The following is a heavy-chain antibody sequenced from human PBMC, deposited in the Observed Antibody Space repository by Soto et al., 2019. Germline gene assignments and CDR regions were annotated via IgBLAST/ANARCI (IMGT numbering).Heavy chain of an antibody. CDR1: GFTLSSYW. CDR3: ARDLTGSGTY. CDR2: INSDGSTT. Sequence: GGSLRLSCAASGFTLSSYWMHWVRQAPGKGLVWVSRINSDGSTTSYADSVKGRFTISRDNAKNTLDLQMNSLRVEDTAVYCCARDLTGSGTYWGQGTLVTVSS. D-gene: IGHD6-25*01. J-gene: IGHJ4*02. V-gene: IGHV3-74*01.